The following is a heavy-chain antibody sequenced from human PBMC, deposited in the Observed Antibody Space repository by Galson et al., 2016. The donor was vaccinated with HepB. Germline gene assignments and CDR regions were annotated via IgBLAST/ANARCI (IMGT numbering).Heavy chain of an antibody. Sequence: SLRLSCAASGFTFSPYWMHWVRQAPGKGLVWVSQINTDGTITTYADSVKGRFTGSRDNAKNTLYLQMNSLRDEDTAVYYCARVIKGFTDYWGQGTLVTVSS. J-gene: IGHJ4*02. CDR2: INTDGTIT. CDR3: ARVIKGFTDY. D-gene: IGHD3-16*01. CDR1: GFTFSPYW. V-gene: IGHV3-74*01.